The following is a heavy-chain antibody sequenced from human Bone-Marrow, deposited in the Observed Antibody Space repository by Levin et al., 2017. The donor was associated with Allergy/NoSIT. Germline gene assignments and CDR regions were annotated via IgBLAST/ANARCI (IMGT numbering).Heavy chain of an antibody. V-gene: IGHV3-11*03. CDR2: ISSSSSYT. CDR3: ARIDLLWFGELLGAFDI. CDR1: GFTFSDYY. Sequence: LSLTCAASGFTFSDYYMSWIRQAPGKGLEWVSYISSSSSYTNYADSVKGRFTISRDNAKNSLYLQMNSLRAEDTAVYYCARIDLLWFGELLGAFDIWGQGTMVTVSS. D-gene: IGHD3-10*01. J-gene: IGHJ3*02.